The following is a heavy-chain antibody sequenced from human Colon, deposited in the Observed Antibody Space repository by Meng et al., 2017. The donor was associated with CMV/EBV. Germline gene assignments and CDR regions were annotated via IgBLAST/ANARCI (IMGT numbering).Heavy chain of an antibody. J-gene: IGHJ2*01. Sequence: EVQLXXXXXGLIXPXXXRKLXXXASGFTFSGSAMHWVRQASGKGLEWIGRIRSKSKKYATAYGASVQGRFTISRDDSKNTAYLHMNSLQIEDTAVYYCTRPSSDTSGYDWYFDLWGRGTLVTVSS. D-gene: IGHD3-22*01. CDR2: IRSKSKKYAT. CDR1: GFTFSGSA. V-gene: IGHV3-73*01. CDR3: TRPSSDTSGYDWYFDL.